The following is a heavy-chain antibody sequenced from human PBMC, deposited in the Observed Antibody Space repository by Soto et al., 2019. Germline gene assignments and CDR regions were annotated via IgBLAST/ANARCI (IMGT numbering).Heavy chain of an antibody. CDR3: ARDPGGSSSWYFGGYYYYGMDV. Sequence: ASVKVSCKASGYTFTSYGISWVRQAPGRGLEWMGWISAYNGNTNYAQKLQGRVTMTTDTSTSTAYMELRSLRSDDTAVYYCARDPGGSSSWYFGGYYYYGMDVWGQGTTVTVSS. CDR1: GYTFTSYG. D-gene: IGHD6-13*01. V-gene: IGHV1-18*01. CDR2: ISAYNGNT. J-gene: IGHJ6*02.